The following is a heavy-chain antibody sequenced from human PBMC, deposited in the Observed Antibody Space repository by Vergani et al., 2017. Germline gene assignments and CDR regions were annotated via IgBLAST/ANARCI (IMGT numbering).Heavy chain of an antibody. CDR2: IHPDDSNT. V-gene: IGHV5-51*01. CDR1: GYSFTNYW. D-gene: IGHD3-22*01. CDR3: ARLYGRDSSGSKYFDY. Sequence: EVQLVQSAAEVKKPEESLKISCQISGYSFTNYWIGWVRQMPGKGLDWMGIIHPDDSNTRYSPSFQGQVTISVDNSISTAYLQRSSLRASDSAMYYCARLYGRDSSGSKYFDYWGQGTLVTVSS. J-gene: IGHJ4*02.